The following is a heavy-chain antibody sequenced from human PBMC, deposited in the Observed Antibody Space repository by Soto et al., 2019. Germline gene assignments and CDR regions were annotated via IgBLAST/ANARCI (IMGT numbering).Heavy chain of an antibody. Sequence: QVQLQQWGAGLLKPSETLSLTCAVYGGSFSGYYWTWIRQPPGTGLEWIGEINHSGSTNYNPSLKSRGTISGDTSKNQFSLKLTSVTAADTAVYYCARDKITGRFDYWGQGTLVTVSS. CDR3: ARDKITGRFDY. CDR2: INHSGST. J-gene: IGHJ4*02. CDR1: GGSFSGYY. D-gene: IGHD2-8*02. V-gene: IGHV4-34*01.